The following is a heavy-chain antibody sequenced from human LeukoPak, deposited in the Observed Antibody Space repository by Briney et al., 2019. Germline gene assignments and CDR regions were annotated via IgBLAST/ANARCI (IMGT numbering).Heavy chain of an antibody. CDR3: ARRGVYGGYYYYYYYMDV. CDR1: GYTFTSYG. CDR2: ISAYNGNT. V-gene: IGHV1-18*01. J-gene: IGHJ6*03. Sequence: GASVKVSCKASGYTFTSYGISWVRQAPGQGLEWMGWISAYNGNTNYAQKLQGRVTMTTDTSTSTAYMELRRLRSDDTAVYYCARRGVYGGYYYYYYYMDVWGKGTTVTISS. D-gene: IGHD2-8*01.